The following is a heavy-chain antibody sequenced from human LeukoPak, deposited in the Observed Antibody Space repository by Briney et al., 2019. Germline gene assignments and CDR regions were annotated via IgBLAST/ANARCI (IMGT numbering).Heavy chain of an antibody. CDR1: GYTFTSYG. D-gene: IGHD3-10*01. Sequence: GASVKVSCKASGYTFTSYGISWVRQAPGQGLEWMGWISAYNGNTNYAQKLQGRVTMTTDTSTSTAYMELRSLRSDDTAVYYCARDYDRGSGSYSYWFDPWGQGTLVTVSS. CDR3: ARDYDRGSGSYSYWFDP. V-gene: IGHV1-18*01. CDR2: ISAYNGNT. J-gene: IGHJ5*02.